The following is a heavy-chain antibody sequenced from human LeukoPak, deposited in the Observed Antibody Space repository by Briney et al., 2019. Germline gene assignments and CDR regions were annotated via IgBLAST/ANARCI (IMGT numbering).Heavy chain of an antibody. V-gene: IGHV3-23*01. CDR2: ISGSGGST. Sequence: PGGSLRLSCAASGFTFSSYAMSWVRQAPGKGLEWVSAISGSGGSTYYADSVKGRFTISRDNSKNTLYLQMNSLRAEDTAVYYCARDPDDFWSGSDAFDIWGQGTMVTVSS. CDR3: ARDPDDFWSGSDAFDI. J-gene: IGHJ3*02. CDR1: GFTFSSYA. D-gene: IGHD3-3*01.